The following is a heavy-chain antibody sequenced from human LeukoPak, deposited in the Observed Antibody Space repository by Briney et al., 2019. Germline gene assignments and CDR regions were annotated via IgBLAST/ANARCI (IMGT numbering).Heavy chain of an antibody. J-gene: IGHJ5*02. CDR1: GGSFSGYY. CDR3: ARESGSGSSPWGP. V-gene: IGHV4-34*09. D-gene: IGHD3-10*01. Sequence: PSETLSLTCAVYGGSFSGYYWSWIRQPPGKGLEWIGYIYYSGSTYYNPSLKSRVTISVDTSKNQFSLKLSSVTAADTAVYYCARESGSGSSPWGPWGQGTLVTVSS. CDR2: IYYSGST.